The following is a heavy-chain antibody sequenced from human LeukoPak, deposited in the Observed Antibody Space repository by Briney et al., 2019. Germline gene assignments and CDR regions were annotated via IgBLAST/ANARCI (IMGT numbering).Heavy chain of an antibody. CDR2: ISSSGSTT. CDR3: ARRGTVIGAFDI. J-gene: IGHJ3*02. V-gene: IGHV3-11*01. CDR1: GFTFSDYY. D-gene: IGHD4-11*01. Sequence: GGSLRLSCAASGFTFSDYYMSWIRQAPGKGLEWVSYISSSGSTTYYADSVKGRFTISRDNAKNSLYLQMSSLRVEDTAVYYCARRGTVIGAFDIWGQGTMATVSS.